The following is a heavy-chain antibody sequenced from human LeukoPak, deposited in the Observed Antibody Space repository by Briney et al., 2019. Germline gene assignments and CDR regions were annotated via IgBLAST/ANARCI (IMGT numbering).Heavy chain of an antibody. V-gene: IGHV1-69*05. CDR1: GGTFSSYA. D-gene: IGHD2-8*01. CDR3: ARGGYCTNGVCYSVFVY. Sequence: GASVKVSCKASGGTFSSYAISWVRQAPGQGLEWMGGIIPIFGTANYAQEFQGRVTITRDTSASTAYMELSSLRSEDMAVYYCARGGYCTNGVCYSVFVYWGQGTLVTVSS. CDR2: IIPIFGTA. J-gene: IGHJ4*02.